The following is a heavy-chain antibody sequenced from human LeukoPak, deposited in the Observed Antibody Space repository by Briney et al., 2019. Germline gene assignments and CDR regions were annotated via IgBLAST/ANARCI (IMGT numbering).Heavy chain of an antibody. CDR1: GYTFTSYY. CDR3: ARDGRSAWYRGGKFDP. Sequence: ASVKVSCKASGYTFTSYYMHWVRQAPGQGLEWMGLINPTGGSTGYAQKFQGRVTMTRDMSTSTDYMELSSLRSEDTAIYYCARDGRSAWYRGGKFDPWGQGTLVTVSS. CDR2: INPTGGST. V-gene: IGHV1-46*01. D-gene: IGHD6-19*01. J-gene: IGHJ5*02.